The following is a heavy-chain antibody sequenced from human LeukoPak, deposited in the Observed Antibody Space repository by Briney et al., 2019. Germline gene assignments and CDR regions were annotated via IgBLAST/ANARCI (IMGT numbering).Heavy chain of an antibody. CDR3: AILPSWGYVVRGVRGGSPDDF. CDR2: IWYGGSNK. D-gene: IGHD3-10*01. V-gene: IGHV3-33*08. CDR1: GFTFSSYG. Sequence: PGGSLRLSCAASGFTFSSYGMHWVRQAPGKGLEWVAVIWYGGSNKYYADSVKGRFTISRDNSKNTLYLQMNSLRVEDTAVYYCAILPSWGYVVRGVRGGSPDDFWGQGTLVTVST. J-gene: IGHJ4*02.